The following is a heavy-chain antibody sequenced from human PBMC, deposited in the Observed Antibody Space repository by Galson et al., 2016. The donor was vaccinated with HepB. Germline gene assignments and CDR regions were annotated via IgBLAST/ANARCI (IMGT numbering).Heavy chain of an antibody. D-gene: IGHD1-7*01. V-gene: IGHV5-51*01. J-gene: IGHJ3*01. Sequence: QSGAEVKKPGDSLKISCKGSGYSFTSSWIGWVRQVPGKGLEWMGIIFPSDSDTRYSPSFQGQVTISADKSMSTAYLQWSTLKASDTAMYYCARGHFDAWNFVVVFDGWGQGTMVTVSS. CDR3: ARGHFDAWNFVVVFDG. CDR2: IFPSDSDT. CDR1: GYSFTSSW.